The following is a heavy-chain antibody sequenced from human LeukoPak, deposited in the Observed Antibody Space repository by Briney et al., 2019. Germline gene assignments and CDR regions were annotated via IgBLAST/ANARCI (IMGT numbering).Heavy chain of an antibody. Sequence: GGSLRLSCAASGFTFSGSAMHWVRQASGKGLEWVGRIRSKANSYATAYAASVKGRFTISRDDSKNTAYLQMNSLKTEDTAVYYCTCIRWELKGYDIWGQGTMVTVSS. CDR2: IRSKANSYAT. V-gene: IGHV3-73*01. D-gene: IGHD1-26*01. CDR1: GFTFSGSA. CDR3: TCIRWELKGYDI. J-gene: IGHJ3*02.